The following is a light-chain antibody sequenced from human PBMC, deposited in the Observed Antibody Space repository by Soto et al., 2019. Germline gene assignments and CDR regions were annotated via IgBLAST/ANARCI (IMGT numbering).Light chain of an antibody. CDR2: AAS. Sequence: DIQMTQSPTSLSASVGDRVTITCRASQGIRNFVAWYQQKPGKAPKLLIYAASTLQSGVPSRFSGSGSATDFTLIINSLEPEEVATYSCQKYSSVPVFGPGTKVEIK. J-gene: IGKJ3*01. CDR1: QGIRNF. V-gene: IGKV1-27*01. CDR3: QKYSSVPV.